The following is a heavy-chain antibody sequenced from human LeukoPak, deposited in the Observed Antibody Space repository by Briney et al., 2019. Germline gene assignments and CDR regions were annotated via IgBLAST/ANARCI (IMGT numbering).Heavy chain of an antibody. V-gene: IGHV3-7*01. CDR2: IKQDGSQK. CDR3: AGDGGWAVRGADY. CDR1: GFTFSDYW. J-gene: IGHJ4*02. Sequence: GGSLRLSCAASGFTFSDYWMTWVRQAQGQGLEWVANIKQDGSQKYYVDSVKGRFTISRDNAENSLYLQMNSLRAEDTAVYYCAGDGGWAVRGADYWGQGTLVIVSS. D-gene: IGHD3-10*01.